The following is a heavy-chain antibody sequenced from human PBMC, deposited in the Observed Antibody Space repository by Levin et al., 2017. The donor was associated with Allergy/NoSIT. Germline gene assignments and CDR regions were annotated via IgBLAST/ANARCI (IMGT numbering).Heavy chain of an antibody. CDR3: ARASRGYTSGWYAG. D-gene: IGHD6-19*01. Sequence: SETLSLTCAVYGGSLSGYYWSWIRQPPGKGLEWIGEINHSGSTNYNSSLKSRVTISIDTSKNQFSLKLSSVTAADTAVYYCARASRGYTSGWYAGWGQGTLVTVSS. CDR1: GGSLSGYY. V-gene: IGHV4-34*01. CDR2: INHSGST. J-gene: IGHJ4*02.